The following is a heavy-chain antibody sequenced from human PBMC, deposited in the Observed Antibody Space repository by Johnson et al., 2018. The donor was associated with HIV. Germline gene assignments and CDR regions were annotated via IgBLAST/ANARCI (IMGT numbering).Heavy chain of an antibody. D-gene: IGHD3-3*01. CDR2: IRSKANSYAT. V-gene: IGHV3-73*01. CDR3: TRGHEWPNFFDI. CDR1: GFTFSGSA. Sequence: VHLVESGGGLVQPGGSLKVSCAGFGFTFSGSAMNWVRQASGKGLEWVGRIRSKANSYATEYGASVKGRFTISRDDSKNTVYLQMNSLKIDDTAVYYCTRGHEWPNFFDIWGQGTVVTVSS. J-gene: IGHJ3*02.